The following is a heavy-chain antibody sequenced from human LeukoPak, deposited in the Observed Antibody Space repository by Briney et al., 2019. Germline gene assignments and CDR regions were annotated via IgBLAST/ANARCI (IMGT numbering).Heavy chain of an antibody. CDR2: ISSSSSTI. CDR1: GFTFSSYS. D-gene: IGHD3-22*01. J-gene: IGHJ4*02. V-gene: IGHV3-48*04. CDR3: ARDTYYYDSSGYRFDY. Sequence: GGSLRLSCAASGFTFSSYSMNWVRQAPGKGLEWVSYISSSSSTIYYADSVKGRFTISRDNAKNSLYLQMNSLRAEDTAVYYCARDTYYYDSSGYRFDYWGQGTLVTVSS.